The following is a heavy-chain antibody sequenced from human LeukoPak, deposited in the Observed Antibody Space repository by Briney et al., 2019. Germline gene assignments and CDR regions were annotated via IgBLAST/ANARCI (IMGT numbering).Heavy chain of an antibody. CDR2: ISGSGGSA. V-gene: IGHV3-23*01. CDR3: AKDADTATIIYWYFDL. CDR1: GFTSSSYA. D-gene: IGHD5-18*01. J-gene: IGHJ2*01. Sequence: GGSLRLSCAASGFTSSSYAMSWVRQAPGKGLEWVSVISGSGGSAYYADSVKGRFTISRDNSKNTLYLQMNSLRAEDTAVYYCAKDADTATIIYWYFDLWGRGTLVTVSS.